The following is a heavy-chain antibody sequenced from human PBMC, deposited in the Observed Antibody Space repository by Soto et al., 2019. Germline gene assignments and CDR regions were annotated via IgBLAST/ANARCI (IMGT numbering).Heavy chain of an antibody. CDR3: ARDQSVVVPAAPTFYYYYGMDV. J-gene: IGHJ6*02. CDR2: IYYSGST. CDR1: GGSISSYY. Sequence: SETLSLTCTVSGGSISSYYWSWIRQPPGKGLEWIGYIYYSGSTNYNPSLKSRVTISVDTSKNQFSLKLSSVTAADTAVYYCARDQSVVVPAAPTFYYYYGMDVWGQGTTVTVSS. D-gene: IGHD2-2*01. V-gene: IGHV4-59*01.